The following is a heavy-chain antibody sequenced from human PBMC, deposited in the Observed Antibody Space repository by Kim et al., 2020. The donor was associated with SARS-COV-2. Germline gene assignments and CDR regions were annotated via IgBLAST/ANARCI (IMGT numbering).Heavy chain of an antibody. D-gene: IGHD1-26*01. Sequence: GSTNYTPALQTRVTISVDTSKNQFSLKLSSGTAADTAVYYCARIGADESYWGQGTLVTVSS. J-gene: IGHJ4*02. CDR2: GST. CDR3: ARIGADESY. V-gene: IGHV4-59*01.